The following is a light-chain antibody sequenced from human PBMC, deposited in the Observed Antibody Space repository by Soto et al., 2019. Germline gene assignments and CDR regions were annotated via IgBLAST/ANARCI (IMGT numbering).Light chain of an antibody. V-gene: IGKV1-39*01. CDR2: DSS. J-gene: IGKJ2*01. Sequence: DIQMTQSPSLLSASVGARVTITCRSNQTMRNYLKWYQQKPGKAPNLLIHDSSSLQNGVPSRFSGRGFGTDFTLTINDLQVADFATYYCQQSYNTPRAFGKGT. CDR3: QQSYNTPRA. CDR1: QTMRNY.